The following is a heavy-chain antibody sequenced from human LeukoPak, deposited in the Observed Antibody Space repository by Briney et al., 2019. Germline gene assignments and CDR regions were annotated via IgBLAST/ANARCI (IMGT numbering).Heavy chain of an antibody. CDR1: GYTFTGYY. Sequence: GASVQVSCKASGYTFTGYYIHWVRQAPGQGLEWMGWINPNSGGSNYAQKYQTWVTMARDTSISTVYLELSRLRSDATAVYYCARSRRYSGYDSWDFWGQGTLVTVSS. CDR3: ARSRRYSGYDSWDF. V-gene: IGHV1-2*04. J-gene: IGHJ4*02. CDR2: INPNSGGS. D-gene: IGHD5-12*01.